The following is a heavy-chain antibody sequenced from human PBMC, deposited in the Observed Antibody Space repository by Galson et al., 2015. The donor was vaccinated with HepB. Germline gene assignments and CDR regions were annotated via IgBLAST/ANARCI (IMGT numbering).Heavy chain of an antibody. CDR1: HVSINTHS. V-gene: IGHV4-59*11. D-gene: IGHD3/OR15-3a*01. CDR2: VYHNGRT. J-gene: IGHJ6*03. CDR3: ARQLGASDFWTVFPAHYMDV. Sequence: LSLTCSVSHVSINTHSWSWIRQSPGQGLEWIGSVYHNGRTNYSPSLKSQVTISMDTSKSQVSLRLSAVTAADTALYYCARQLGASDFWTVFPAHYMDVWGNGTTVTVSS.